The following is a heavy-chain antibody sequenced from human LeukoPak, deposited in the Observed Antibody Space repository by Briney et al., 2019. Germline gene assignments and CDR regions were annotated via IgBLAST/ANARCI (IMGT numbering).Heavy chain of an antibody. CDR1: GGSIHTYN. V-gene: IGHV4-4*07. Sequence: SETLSLTCTVSGGSIHTYNWMWIRQPAGKGLEFIGRNNFAGRGYYNPSLKSPVTISVDSPSNQFSLELTSVTAADTAVYYCARDRQHSYGSDLDHWGQGILVTVSS. CDR2: NNFAGRG. CDR3: ARDRQHSYGSDLDH. D-gene: IGHD5-18*01. J-gene: IGHJ4*02.